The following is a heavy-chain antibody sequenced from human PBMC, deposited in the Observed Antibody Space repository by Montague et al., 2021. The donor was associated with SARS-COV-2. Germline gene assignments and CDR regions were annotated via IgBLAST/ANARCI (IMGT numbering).Heavy chain of an antibody. J-gene: IGHJ4*02. CDR3: ARAGSLGNFDY. CDR1: GDSVSRNSAA. D-gene: IGHD3-10*01. V-gene: IGHV6-1*01. CDR2: TYYRSKWYN. Sequence: CAISGDSVSRNSAAWNRIRQSPSRGLEWLGRTYYRSKWYNDYAVSVKSRVTINPDTSKNQFSLQLNSVTPEDSAVYYCARAGSLGNFDYWGQGTLVTVSS.